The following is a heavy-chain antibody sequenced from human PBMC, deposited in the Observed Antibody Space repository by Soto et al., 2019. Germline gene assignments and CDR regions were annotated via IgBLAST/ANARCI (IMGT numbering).Heavy chain of an antibody. CDR1: GGTFSYFA. V-gene: IGHV1-69*13. J-gene: IGHJ4*02. Sequence: SVKVSCKAFGGTFSYFAISWVRQAPGQGLEWMAGILPILGTVDYAQKFQDRLTITADASTNTAYMELRSLRSDDTAVYYCASVPAPEGFGGSYFDFWGPRTLVTVSS. CDR2: ILPILGTV. CDR3: ASVPAPEGFGGSYFDF. D-gene: IGHD3-16*01.